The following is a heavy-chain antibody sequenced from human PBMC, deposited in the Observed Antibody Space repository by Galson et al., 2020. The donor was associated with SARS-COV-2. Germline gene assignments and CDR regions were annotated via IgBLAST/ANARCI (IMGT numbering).Heavy chain of an antibody. CDR1: GGSISISGYF. D-gene: IGHD3-10*01. V-gene: IGHV4-39*07. CDR2: VYSTGST. J-gene: IGHJ5*02. Sequence: SEPLSLTCTVSGGSISISGYFWAWLRQPPGRGLEFIGNVYSTGSTYYNPSLGSRVTISADTSKNQFSLKLSSVTAADTAVYYCATVSTIYNGFDPWGQGSMVTVSS. CDR3: ATVSTIYNGFDP.